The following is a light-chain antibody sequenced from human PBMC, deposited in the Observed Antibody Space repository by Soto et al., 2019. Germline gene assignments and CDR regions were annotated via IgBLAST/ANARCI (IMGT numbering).Light chain of an antibody. CDR2: KAS. Sequence: DIQMTQSPSTLSASVGDRVTITCRASQSISSWLAWYQQKPGKAPNLLIYKASSLESGVPSRFSGSGSGTEFTLTISSLQPDDFATYYFQQYKSFALTFGGGTKVEIK. CDR1: QSISSW. CDR3: QQYKSFALT. V-gene: IGKV1-5*03. J-gene: IGKJ4*01.